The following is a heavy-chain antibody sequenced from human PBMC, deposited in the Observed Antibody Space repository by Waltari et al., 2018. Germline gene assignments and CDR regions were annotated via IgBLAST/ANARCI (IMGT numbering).Heavy chain of an antibody. V-gene: IGHV4-34*01. CDR2: INHSGST. D-gene: IGHD3-10*01. J-gene: IGHJ4*02. Sequence: QVQLQQWGAGLLKPSETLSLTCAVYGGSFSGYSWSWIRQPPGKGLEWIGEINHSGSTNYNPSLKSRVTISVDTSKNQFSLKLSSVTAADTAVYYCARGRITMVRGVSLPFDYWGQGTLVTVSS. CDR1: GGSFSGYS. CDR3: ARGRITMVRGVSLPFDY.